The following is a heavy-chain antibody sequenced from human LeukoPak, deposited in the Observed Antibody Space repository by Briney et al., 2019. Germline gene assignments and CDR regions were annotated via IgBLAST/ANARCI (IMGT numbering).Heavy chain of an antibody. J-gene: IGHJ6*02. CDR1: GFTFSSYS. V-gene: IGHV3-21*01. CDR3: ARVGGSYVYYYGMDV. CDR2: ISSSSYI. D-gene: IGHD1-26*01. Sequence: PGGSLRLSCAASGFTFSSYSMNWVRQAPGKGLEWVSSISSSSYIYYADSVKGRFTISRDNAKNSLYLQMNSLRAEDTAVYYCARVGGSYVYYYGMDVWGQGTTVTVSS.